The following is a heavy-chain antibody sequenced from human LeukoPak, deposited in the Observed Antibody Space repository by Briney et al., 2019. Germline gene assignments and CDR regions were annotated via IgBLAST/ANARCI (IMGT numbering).Heavy chain of an antibody. CDR2: ISGSGGST. D-gene: IGHD3-10*02. CDR3: AELGITMIGGV. CDR1: GFTFSSYG. J-gene: IGHJ6*04. V-gene: IGHV3-23*01. Sequence: GGSLRLSCAASGFTFSSYGMSWVRQAPGKGLEWVSGISGSGGSTYYADSVKGRFTISRDNSKNTLYLQMNSLRAEDTAVYYCAELGITMIGGVWGKGTAVTISS.